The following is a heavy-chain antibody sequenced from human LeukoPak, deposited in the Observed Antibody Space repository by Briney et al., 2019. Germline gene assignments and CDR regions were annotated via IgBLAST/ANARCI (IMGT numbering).Heavy chain of an antibody. CDR1: GYSISSGYY. D-gene: IGHD2-2*01. CDR3: ASLLGYCSSTSCFDAFDI. V-gene: IGHV4-38-2*01. Sequence: SETLSLTCAVSGYSISSGYYWGWIRQPPGKGREGIGSIYHSGSTYYNPSLKRGVTISVDTYKNQFSLKLSSVTAADTAVYYCASLLGYCSSTSCFDAFDIWGQGTMVTVSS. J-gene: IGHJ3*02. CDR2: IYHSGST.